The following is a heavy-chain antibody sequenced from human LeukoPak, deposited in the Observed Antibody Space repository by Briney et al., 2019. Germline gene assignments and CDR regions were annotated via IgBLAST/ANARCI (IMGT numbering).Heavy chain of an antibody. CDR2: IVVGSGNT. D-gene: IGHD3-22*01. J-gene: IGHJ6*02. Sequence: ASVKVSCKASGFTFTSSAVQWVRQARGQRLEWIGWIVVGSGNTNYAQKFQERVTITRDMSTSTAYMELGSLRSEDTAVYYCAGSGYYPTLYYYGMDVWGQGTTVTVSS. V-gene: IGHV1-58*01. CDR3: AGSGYYPTLYYYGMDV. CDR1: GFTFTSSA.